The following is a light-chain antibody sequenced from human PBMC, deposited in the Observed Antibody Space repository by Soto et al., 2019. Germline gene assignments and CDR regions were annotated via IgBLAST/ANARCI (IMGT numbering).Light chain of an antibody. CDR2: GAS. J-gene: IGKJ2*01. V-gene: IGKV3-20*01. Sequence: EIVLTQSPATLSLSPGERATLSCRASQIVSKDHLAWYQQKPGQAPRLLIYGASSRPGGVPDKFSGSGSGTDFTFTINRLEPEDFAMYYCQQYGTSPYTFAQGTKLEI. CDR1: QIVSKDH. CDR3: QQYGTSPYT.